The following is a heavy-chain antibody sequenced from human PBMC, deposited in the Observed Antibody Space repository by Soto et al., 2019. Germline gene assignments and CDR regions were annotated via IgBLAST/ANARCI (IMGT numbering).Heavy chain of an antibody. CDR1: GYSFTRYW. CDR2: IYPGDSDT. CDR3: ARTAAAGKYYYGLDV. Sequence: EVQLVQSGAEVKKPGESLKISCKGSGYSFTRYWIGWVRQMPGKGLECMGIIYPGDSDTRYSPSFQGQVTISADTSISTASLQWSSLKASDTAMYYCARTAAAGKYYYGLDVWGQGTTVTVSS. V-gene: IGHV5-51*01. J-gene: IGHJ6*02. D-gene: IGHD6-13*01.